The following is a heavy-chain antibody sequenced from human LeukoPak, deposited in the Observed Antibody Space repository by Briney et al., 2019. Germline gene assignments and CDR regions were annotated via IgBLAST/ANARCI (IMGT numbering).Heavy chain of an antibody. CDR3: AREPNRGWKLDY. Sequence: ASVKVSCKASGYTFTGYYMHWVRQSPGQGLECMGWINPNSGGTNYAQKFQGRVTMTRDTSISTAYMELSRLRSDDTAVYYCAREPNRGWKLDYRGQGTLVTVSS. V-gene: IGHV1-2*02. CDR2: INPNSGGT. J-gene: IGHJ4*02. D-gene: IGHD3-10*01. CDR1: GYTFTGYY.